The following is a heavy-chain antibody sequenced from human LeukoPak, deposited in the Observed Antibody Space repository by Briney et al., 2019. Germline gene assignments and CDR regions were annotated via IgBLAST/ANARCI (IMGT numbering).Heavy chain of an antibody. V-gene: IGHV4-34*01. CDR1: GGSFSGYY. CDR2: INHSGST. J-gene: IGHJ6*03. Sequence: SETLSLTCAVYGGSFSGYYWSWIRQPPGKGLEWIGEINHSGSTNYNPSLKSRVTISVDTSKNQFSLKLSSVTAADTAVYYCARREVYYYYYMDVWGKGTTVTISS. CDR3: ARREVYYYYYMDV.